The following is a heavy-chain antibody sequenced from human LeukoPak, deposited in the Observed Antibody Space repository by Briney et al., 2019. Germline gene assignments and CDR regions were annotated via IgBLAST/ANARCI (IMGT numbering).Heavy chain of an antibody. CDR2: ISGSGGST. CDR3: ARVAEAAAFDY. V-gene: IGHV3-23*01. CDR1: GFTFSSYG. Sequence: GGTLRLSCAAPGFTFSSYGMSWVRQAPGKGLEWVSAISGSGGSTYYADSVKGRFTISRDNSKNTLYLQMNSLRAEDTPVYYCARVAEAAAFDYWGQGTLVTVSS. J-gene: IGHJ4*02. D-gene: IGHD6-13*01.